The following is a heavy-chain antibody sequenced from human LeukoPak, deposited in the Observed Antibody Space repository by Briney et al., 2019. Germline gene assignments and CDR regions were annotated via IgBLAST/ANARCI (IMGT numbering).Heavy chain of an antibody. CDR3: AKDGRGVDYFDY. CDR2: ISGSGGST. D-gene: IGHD2-8*01. CDR1: GFSFSSYG. J-gene: IGHJ4*02. Sequence: GGSLRLSCVASGFSFSSYGMHWVRQAPGKGLEWVSSISGSGGSTYYADSVKGRFTISRDNSKNTLSLQINSLRAEDTAVYYCAKDGRGVDYFDYWGQGTLVTVSS. V-gene: IGHV3-23*01.